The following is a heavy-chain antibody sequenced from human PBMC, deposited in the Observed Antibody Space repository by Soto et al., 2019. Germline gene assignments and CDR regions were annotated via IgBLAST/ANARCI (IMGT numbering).Heavy chain of an antibody. CDR3: ARQAGYCSGGGCYIDF. V-gene: IGHV4-59*08. J-gene: IGHJ4*02. CDR1: GGSISSYY. Sequence: QVQLQESGPGLVKPSETLSLTCTASGGSISSYYWSWIRQPPGKGLEWIGYIYYSGSTNYNPSLKSRVTISVDTSKNQFSLKVNSVTAADTAVYYCARQAGYCSGGGCYIDFWGQGTLVTVSS. D-gene: IGHD2-15*01. CDR2: IYYSGST.